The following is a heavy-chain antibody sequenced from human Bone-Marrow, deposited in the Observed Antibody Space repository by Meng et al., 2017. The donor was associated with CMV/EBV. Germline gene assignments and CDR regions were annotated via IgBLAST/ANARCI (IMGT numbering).Heavy chain of an antibody. D-gene: IGHD6-13*01. CDR2: MNPNSGNT. J-gene: IGHJ6*02. CDR3: ARAYCSSWYGYYYYGIDV. CDR1: GYTFTSYD. V-gene: IGHV1-8*03. Sequence: ASVKVSCKASGYTFTSYDINWVRQATGQGLEWMGWMNPNSGNTGYAQKFQGRVTITRNTSISKAYMELSSLRSEDTAVYYCARAYCSSWYGYYYYGIDVWGQGTTVTVSS.